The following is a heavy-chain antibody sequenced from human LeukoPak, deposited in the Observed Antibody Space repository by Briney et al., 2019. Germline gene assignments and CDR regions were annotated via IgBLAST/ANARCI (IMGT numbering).Heavy chain of an antibody. CDR3: ARETRNTGDSSGWYLGNYYYYYYMDV. D-gene: IGHD6-19*01. J-gene: IGHJ6*03. V-gene: IGHV1-69*13. CDR2: IIPIFGTA. CDR1: GGTFSSYA. Sequence: ASVKVSCKASGGTFSSYAISWVRQAPGQGLEWMGGIIPIFGTANYAQKFQGRVTITADESTSTAYMELSSLRAEDTAVYYCARETRNTGDSSGWYLGNYYYYYYMDVWGKGTTVTVSS.